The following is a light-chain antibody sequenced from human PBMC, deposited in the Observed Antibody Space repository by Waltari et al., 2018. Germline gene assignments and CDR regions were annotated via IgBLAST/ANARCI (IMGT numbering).Light chain of an antibody. CDR3: CSYAGSSPLV. CDR2: EGS. V-gene: IGLV2-23*01. J-gene: IGLJ3*02. Sequence: QSALTQPASVSGSPGQSITISCTGTSSDVGSYNLVSLYKQYPGTAPKVMIDEGSKRRSGVSKRFSGSKSGNTASLTISGLQAEDEGEYYFCSYAGSSPLVFGGGTKLTVL. CDR1: SSDVGSYNL.